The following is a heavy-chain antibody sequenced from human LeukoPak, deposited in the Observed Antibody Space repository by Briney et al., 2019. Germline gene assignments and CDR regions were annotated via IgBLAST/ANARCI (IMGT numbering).Heavy chain of an antibody. Sequence: VASVKVSCKASGYTFTSYYMHWVRQAPGEGLDWMGIINPSGGSTSYAQKFQGRVTMARDMSTSTVYMELSSLRSEDTAVYYCARVAAEVVGVPGAIGFGWLRRDYYYMDVWGKGTTVIVSS. CDR2: INPSGGST. V-gene: IGHV1-46*01. CDR3: ARVAAEVVGVPGAIGFGWLRRDYYYMDV. J-gene: IGHJ6*03. D-gene: IGHD2-2*02. CDR1: GYTFTSYY.